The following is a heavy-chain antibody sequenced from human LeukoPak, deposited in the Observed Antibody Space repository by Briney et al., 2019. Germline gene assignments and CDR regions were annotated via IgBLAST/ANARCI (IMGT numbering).Heavy chain of an antibody. J-gene: IGHJ4*02. CDR3: ARDGEYYDSSGYHYQFDY. D-gene: IGHD3-22*01. CDR1: GFTFSSYG. Sequence: GGSLRLSCAASGFTFSSYGMHWVRQAPGKGLEWVAVIWYDGSNKYYADSVKGRFTISRDNSENTLYLQMNSLRAEDTAVYYCARDGEYYDSSGYHYQFDYWGQGTLVTVSS. CDR2: IWYDGSNK. V-gene: IGHV3-33*01.